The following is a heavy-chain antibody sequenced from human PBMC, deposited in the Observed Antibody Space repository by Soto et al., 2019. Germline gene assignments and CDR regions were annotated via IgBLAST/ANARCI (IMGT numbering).Heavy chain of an antibody. V-gene: IGHV2-5*02. CDR3: AHKSLGDYLLWAFDI. J-gene: IGHJ3*02. Sequence: QITLKESGPTLVKPTQTLTLTCTFSGFSLTKTGVGMGWLRQPPGKALEWLALVYWDDEKRYSPSLKSRLTITTFTSKNQVVLTMTHMDPVYTATYYCAHKSLGDYLLWAFDIWGQGTLVTVSS. CDR2: VYWDDEK. CDR1: GFSLTKTGVG. D-gene: IGHD4-17*01.